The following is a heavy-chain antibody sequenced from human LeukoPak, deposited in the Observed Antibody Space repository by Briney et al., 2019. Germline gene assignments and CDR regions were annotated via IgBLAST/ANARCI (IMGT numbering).Heavy chain of an antibody. J-gene: IGHJ4*02. CDR1: GGSCSAYY. Sequence: SETLSLTCTVSGGSCSAYYWTWFRQPPGKELEWIGYIYYTGSTNCNPSLKSRVTISVDTSNYQFSLKLSSVTAADTAVYYCATIAGSSSYWGQGTLVTVSS. CDR2: IYYTGST. CDR3: ATIAGSSSY. V-gene: IGHV4-59*08. D-gene: IGHD6-6*01.